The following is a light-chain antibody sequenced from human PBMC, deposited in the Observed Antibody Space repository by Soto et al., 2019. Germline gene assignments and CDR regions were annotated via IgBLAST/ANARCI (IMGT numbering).Light chain of an antibody. V-gene: IGKV3-20*01. Sequence: EIVLTQSPGTLSLSPGERATLSCRASQSVSSSYLAWYQQKPGQAPSLLIYGASSRATGIPDSFSGSGSETDFTLTISRLEPEDFAVYYCQQYGSSPVTFGPGTKVDIK. CDR2: GAS. CDR3: QQYGSSPVT. CDR1: QSVSSSY. J-gene: IGKJ3*01.